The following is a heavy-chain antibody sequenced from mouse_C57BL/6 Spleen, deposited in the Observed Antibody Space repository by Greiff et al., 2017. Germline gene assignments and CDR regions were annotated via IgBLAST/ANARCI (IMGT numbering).Heavy chain of an antibody. CDR3: ARLGGGCYCYSAMDY. Sequence: QVQLQQPGAELVKPGASVKLSCKASGYTFTSYWMHWVKQRPGQGLEWIGMIHPNSGSTNYNEKFKSKATLTVDKSSSTAYMQLSSLTSEDSAVYYGARLGGGCYCYSAMDYWGQGTSVTVSS. V-gene: IGHV1-64*01. CDR2: IHPNSGST. D-gene: IGHD1-1*02. CDR1: GYTFTSYW. J-gene: IGHJ4*01.